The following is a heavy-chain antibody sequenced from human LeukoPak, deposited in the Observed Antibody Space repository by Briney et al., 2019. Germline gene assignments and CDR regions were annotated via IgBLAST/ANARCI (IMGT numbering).Heavy chain of an antibody. V-gene: IGHV1-18*01. CDR3: ARDLAGIVGAIAWFDP. D-gene: IGHD1-26*01. CDR2: ISVSNGNT. CDR1: AYTFANYA. J-gene: IGHJ5*02. Sequence: GASVKVSCKASAYTFANYAISWLRQAPGQGLEWMGWISVSNGNTNYAQKLQGRVTMTTDTSTKTVYMELRSLRFDDTAMYYCARDLAGIVGAIAWFDPWGQGTLVTVSS.